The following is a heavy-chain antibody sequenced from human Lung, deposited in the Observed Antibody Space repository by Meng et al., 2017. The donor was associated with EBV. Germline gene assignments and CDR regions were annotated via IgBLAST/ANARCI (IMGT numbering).Heavy chain of an antibody. CDR2: IYYSGST. J-gene: IGHJ4*02. Sequence: QPQLPESGPGLVKPSETPSLTCTVSGGSISSSRHYWGWIRQPPGKGLEWIGSIYYSGSTYYNPSLRSRVTMSLDTSKNQFSLKLSSVTATDTAVYYCARHDGGYGDYFDHWGQGTLVTVSS. V-gene: IGHV4-39*01. CDR1: GGSISSSRHY. CDR3: ARHDGGYGDYFDH. D-gene: IGHD5-12*01.